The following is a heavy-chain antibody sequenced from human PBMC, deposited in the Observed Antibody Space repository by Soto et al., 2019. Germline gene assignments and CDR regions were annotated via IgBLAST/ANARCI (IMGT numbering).Heavy chain of an antibody. D-gene: IGHD6-19*01. CDR3: ARCSGWYYGMDV. CDR2: ISGSGGST. Sequence: EVQLLESGGGLVQPGGSLRLSCAASGFTFSSYAMSWVRQAPGKGLEWVSAISGSGGSTYYADSVKGRFTISRDNSKNTLYLQMNSLRAEDTAVYYCARCSGWYYGMDVWGQGTTVTVSS. CDR1: GFTFSSYA. J-gene: IGHJ6*02. V-gene: IGHV3-23*01.